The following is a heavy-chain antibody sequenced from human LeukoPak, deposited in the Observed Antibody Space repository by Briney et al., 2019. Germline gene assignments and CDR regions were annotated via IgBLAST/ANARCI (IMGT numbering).Heavy chain of an antibody. CDR1: GFTFSKYW. CDR2: INTDGTVT. J-gene: IGHJ6*01. Sequence: AGSLRLSCAASGFTFSKYWMLWFRQAPGKGLESVSRINTDGTVTTYADSVKGRFTVSRDNADNTMFLQMNSVRAEDTAVYYCATKQWLAPPPDSWGEGTPVTVSS. CDR3: ATKQWLAPPPDS. V-gene: IGHV3-74*01. D-gene: IGHD6-19*01.